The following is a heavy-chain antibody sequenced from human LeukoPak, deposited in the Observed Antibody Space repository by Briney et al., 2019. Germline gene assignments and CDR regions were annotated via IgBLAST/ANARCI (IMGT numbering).Heavy chain of an antibody. V-gene: IGHV1-69*01. Sequence: TXXXXAISWVRQAPGQGLEWMGGIIPIFGTANYAQKFQGRVTITADESTSTAYMELSSLRSEDTAVYYCARGGDYDYVWGSYRYIDYWGQGTLVTVSS. CDR3: ARGGDYDYVWGSYRYIDY. CDR2: IIPIFGTA. D-gene: IGHD3-16*02. CDR1: TXXXXA. J-gene: IGHJ4*02.